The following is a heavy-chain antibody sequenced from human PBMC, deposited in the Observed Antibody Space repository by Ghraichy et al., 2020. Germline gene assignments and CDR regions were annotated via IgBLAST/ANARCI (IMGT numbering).Heavy chain of an antibody. V-gene: IGHV3-53*01. CDR1: GFTVSSNY. J-gene: IGHJ4*02. CDR2: IYSGGST. Sequence: GESLNISCAASGFTVSSNYMSWVRQAPGKGLEWVSVIYSGGSTYYADSVKGRFTISRDNSKNTLYLQMNSLRAEDTAVYYCARDSRQWLVFDYWGQGTLVTVSS. CDR3: ARDSRQWLVFDY. D-gene: IGHD6-19*01.